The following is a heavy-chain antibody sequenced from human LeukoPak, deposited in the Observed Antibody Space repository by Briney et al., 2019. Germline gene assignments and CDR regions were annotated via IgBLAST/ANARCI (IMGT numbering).Heavy chain of an antibody. D-gene: IGHD6-13*01. J-gene: IGHJ4*02. CDR3: ARDSKAAAGTGDY. CDR1: GFIFSSYA. CDR2: ISYDGSNK. V-gene: IGHV3-30-3*01. Sequence: PGGSLRLSCAASGFIFSSYAMHWVRQAPGKGLEWVAVISYDGSNKYYADSVKGRFTISRDNSKNTLYLQMNSLRAEDTAVYYCARDSKAAAGTGDYWGQGTLVTVSS.